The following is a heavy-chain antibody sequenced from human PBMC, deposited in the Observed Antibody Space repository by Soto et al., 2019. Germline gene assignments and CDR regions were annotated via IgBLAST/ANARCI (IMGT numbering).Heavy chain of an antibody. CDR2: ISSSSSYT. CDR3: ARSKASIVVVPAATFDY. D-gene: IGHD2-2*01. CDR1: GFTFSDYY. Sequence: GGSLRLSCAASGFTFSDYYMSWIRQAPGKGLEWVSYISSSSSYTNYADSVKGRFTISRDNAKNSLYLQMNSLRAEDTAVYYCARSKASIVVVPAATFDYWGQGTLVTVSS. J-gene: IGHJ4*02. V-gene: IGHV3-11*06.